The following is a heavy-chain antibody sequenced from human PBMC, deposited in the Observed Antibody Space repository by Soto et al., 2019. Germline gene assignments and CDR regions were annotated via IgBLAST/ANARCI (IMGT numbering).Heavy chain of an antibody. CDR2: INPSGGST. Sequence: ASVKVSCKASGYTFTSYYMHWVRQAPGQGLGWMGIINPSGGSTSYAQKFQGRVTMTRDTSTSTVYMELSSLRSEDTAVYYCARVGCSSTSCYFNRYYYGMDVWGQGTTVTVSS. J-gene: IGHJ6*02. CDR1: GYTFTSYY. V-gene: IGHV1-46*01. CDR3: ARVGCSSTSCYFNRYYYGMDV. D-gene: IGHD2-2*01.